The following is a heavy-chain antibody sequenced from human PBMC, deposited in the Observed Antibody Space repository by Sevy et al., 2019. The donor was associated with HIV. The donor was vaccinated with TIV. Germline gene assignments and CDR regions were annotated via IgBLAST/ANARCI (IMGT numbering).Heavy chain of an antibody. CDR2: ISSSSAYI. Sequence: GGSLRLSCAASGFTFGTYSMSWVRQAPGKGLEWVSSISSSSAYIYYPDSMKGRFTISRDNAKNSLYLQMNNLRAEDTAVYYCATDASSWYTYFDYWGRGTLVTVSS. J-gene: IGHJ4*02. CDR3: ATDASSWYTYFDY. V-gene: IGHV3-21*01. CDR1: GFTFGTYS. D-gene: IGHD6-13*01.